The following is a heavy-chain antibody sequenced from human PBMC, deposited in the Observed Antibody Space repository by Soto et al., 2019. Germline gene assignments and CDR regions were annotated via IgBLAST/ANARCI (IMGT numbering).Heavy chain of an antibody. CDR3: ARYSGSYWHYLDF. CDR2: IYPGDSDT. V-gene: IGHV5-51*01. CDR1: GYSFASHW. J-gene: IGHJ4*02. Sequence: GESLKISCKGSGYSFASHWVAWVRQMPEKGLEWIGTIYPGDSDTKYSSAFRGHVTVSADTSVSTAYLQWRSLEATDSAIYYCARYSGSYWHYLDFWGQGTLVTVSS. D-gene: IGHD1-26*01.